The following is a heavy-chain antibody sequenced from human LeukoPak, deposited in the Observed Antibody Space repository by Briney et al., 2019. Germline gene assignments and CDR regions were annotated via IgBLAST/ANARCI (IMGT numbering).Heavy chain of an antibody. D-gene: IGHD3-10*01. CDR2: IYYSGST. V-gene: IGHV4-39*07. CDR1: GGSISSSSYY. J-gene: IGHJ4*02. Sequence: SETLSLTCTVSGGSISSSSYYWGWIRQPPGKGLEWIGSIYYSGSTYYNPSLKSRVTISVDTSKNQFSLKLSSVTAADTAVYYCARLLWFGESMANYWGQGTLVTVSS. CDR3: ARLLWFGESMANY.